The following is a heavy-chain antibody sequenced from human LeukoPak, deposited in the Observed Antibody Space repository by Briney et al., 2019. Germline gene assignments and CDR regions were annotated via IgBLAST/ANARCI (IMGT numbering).Heavy chain of an antibody. CDR1: GGSISSGTNY. V-gene: IGHV4-39*07. CDR2: IYHSGST. Sequence: SETLSLTCAVSGGSISSGTNYWGWIRQRPGKGLEWIGEIYHSGSTNYNPSLKSRVTISVDKSKNQFSLKLSSVTAADTAVYYCARRIAVAGTIDYWGQGTLVTVSS. J-gene: IGHJ4*02. CDR3: ARRIAVAGTIDY. D-gene: IGHD6-19*01.